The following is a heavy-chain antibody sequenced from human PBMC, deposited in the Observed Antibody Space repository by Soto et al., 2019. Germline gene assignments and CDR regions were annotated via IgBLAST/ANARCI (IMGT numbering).Heavy chain of an antibody. CDR1: GFTFSSYG. Sequence: QVQLVESGGGVVQPGRSLRLSCAASGFTFSSYGMHWVRQAPGKGLEWVAVIWYDGSNKYYADSVKGRFTISRDNSKNTLDLQMNSLRAEDTAVYYCARDYDILTGASYYFDYWGQGTLVTVSS. J-gene: IGHJ4*02. CDR3: ARDYDILTGASYYFDY. D-gene: IGHD3-9*01. V-gene: IGHV3-33*01. CDR2: IWYDGSNK.